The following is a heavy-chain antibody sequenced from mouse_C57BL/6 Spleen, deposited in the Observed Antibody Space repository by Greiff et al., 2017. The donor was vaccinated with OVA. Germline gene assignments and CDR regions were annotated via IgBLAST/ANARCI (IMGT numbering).Heavy chain of an antibody. CDR1: GYTFTSYW. V-gene: IGHV1-55*01. Sequence: QVQLQQPGAELVKPGASVKMSCKASGYTFTSYWITWVKQRPGQGLEWIGDIYPGSGSTNYNEKFKSKATLTVDTSSSTAYMQLSSLTSEESAVYYCARDDYEGGYYYARDYGGKGTSVTVS. J-gene: IGHJ4*01. CDR3: ARDDYEGGYYYARDY. CDR2: IYPGSGST. D-gene: IGHD2-4*01.